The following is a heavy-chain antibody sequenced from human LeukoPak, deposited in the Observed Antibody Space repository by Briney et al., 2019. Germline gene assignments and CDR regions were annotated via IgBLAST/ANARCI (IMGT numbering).Heavy chain of an antibody. Sequence: PGGSLRLSCAASGFTFSSYWMSWVRQAPGKGLEWVANIKQDGSEKYYVDSVKGRFTISRANTKNSLYLQMSSLRAEDTAVYYCARDDTVTTRVGFIDWGQGTLVTVSS. J-gene: IGHJ4*02. CDR2: IKQDGSEK. D-gene: IGHD4-17*01. CDR1: GFTFSSYW. CDR3: ARDDTVTTRVGFID. V-gene: IGHV3-7*01.